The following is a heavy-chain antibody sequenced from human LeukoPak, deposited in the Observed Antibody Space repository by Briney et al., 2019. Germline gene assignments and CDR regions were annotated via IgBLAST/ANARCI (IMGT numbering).Heavy chain of an antibody. CDR1: GFTFSSYD. CDR2: ISDSGGST. D-gene: IGHD3-22*01. J-gene: IGHJ3*02. CDR3: AGRTYYQETSGLRIPGAFDI. V-gene: IGHV3-23*01. Sequence: GGSLRLSCVASGFTFSSYDMTWVRQGPGKGLEWVSFISDSGGSTSDADSVKGRFTISRDNSRKTVYLQMNNLRVEDTAVYYCAGRTYYQETSGLRIPGAFDIWGQGTMVTVSS.